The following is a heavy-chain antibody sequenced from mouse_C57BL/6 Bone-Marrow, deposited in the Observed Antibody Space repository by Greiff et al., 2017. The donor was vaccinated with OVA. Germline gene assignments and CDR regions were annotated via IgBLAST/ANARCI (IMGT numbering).Heavy chain of an antibody. D-gene: IGHD2-4*01. Sequence: EVQLQQSGAELVRPGASVKLSCTASGFNIKDDYMHWVKQRPEQGLEWIGWIDPENGDTEYASKFQGKATITADTSSNTAYLQLSSLTSEDTAVYYCTTDYDFDDWGQGTTLTVSS. CDR2: IDPENGDT. J-gene: IGHJ2*01. CDR1: GFNIKDDY. CDR3: TTDYDFDD. V-gene: IGHV14-4*01.